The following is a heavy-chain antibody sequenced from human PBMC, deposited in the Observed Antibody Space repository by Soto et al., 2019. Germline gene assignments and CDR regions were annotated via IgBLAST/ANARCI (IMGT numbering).Heavy chain of an antibody. D-gene: IGHD6-19*01. J-gene: IGHJ4*02. CDR2: IYYSGST. Sequence: TSETLSLTCTFSGFSISSSSYYWGWIRQPPGKGLEWIGSIYYSGSTYYNPSLKSRVTISVDTSKNQFSLKLSSVTAADTAVYYCARQKEKIAVAASLWVYWGQGTLVTVSS. CDR1: GFSISSSSYY. V-gene: IGHV4-39*01. CDR3: ARQKEKIAVAASLWVY.